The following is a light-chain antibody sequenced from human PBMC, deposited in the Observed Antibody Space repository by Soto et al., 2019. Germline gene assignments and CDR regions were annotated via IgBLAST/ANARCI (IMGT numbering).Light chain of an antibody. Sequence: QLVLPQPPSASASLGASVTLTCTLSSGHSNYAIAWHQQQPEKGPRYLMKVNRDGTHYKGDGIPDRFSGSSSGAERYLTISSLQSEDEADYYCQTWGTGIRVFGGGTKVTVL. J-gene: IGLJ3*02. CDR2: VNRDGTH. CDR3: QTWGTGIRV. V-gene: IGLV4-69*01. CDR1: SGHSNYA.